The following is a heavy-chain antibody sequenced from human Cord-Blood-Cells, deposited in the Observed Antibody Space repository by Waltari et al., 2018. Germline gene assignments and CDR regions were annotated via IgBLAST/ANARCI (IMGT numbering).Heavy chain of an antibody. CDR1: GGPSSSSSDY. CDR3: ARQSSNWNFDY. Sequence: QLQLQESGPGLVKPSETLSLPCTVPGGPSSSSSDYWGWIRQPPGKGMEWIGSIYYSGSTYSNPSLKSRVTISVDTSKSQFSLKLSSVTAADTAVYYCARQSSNWNFDYWGQGTLVTVSS. D-gene: IGHD1-20*01. J-gene: IGHJ4*02. CDR2: IYYSGST. V-gene: IGHV4-39*01.